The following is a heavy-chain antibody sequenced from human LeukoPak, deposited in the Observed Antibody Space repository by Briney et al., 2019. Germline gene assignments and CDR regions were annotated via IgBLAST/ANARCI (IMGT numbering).Heavy chain of an antibody. Sequence: GASVKVSCKTSGYTFTTCAVHWVRQAPGQRLERMGWIHADSGNTKYSQKLQGRVAIARDTSASTAYMELSSLRSEDTAVYYCASKDYGDYSFFDYWGQGTLVTVSS. V-gene: IGHV1-3*01. D-gene: IGHD4-17*01. CDR3: ASKDYGDYSFFDY. CDR2: IHADSGNT. CDR1: GYTFTTCA. J-gene: IGHJ4*02.